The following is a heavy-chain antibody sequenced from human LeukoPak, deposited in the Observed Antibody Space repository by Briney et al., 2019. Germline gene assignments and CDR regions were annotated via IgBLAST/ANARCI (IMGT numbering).Heavy chain of an antibody. V-gene: IGHV4-59*01. Sequence: SETLSLTCPVSGGSISSYYWSWIRQPPGKGLEWIGYIYYSGSTNYNPSLKSRVTISVDTSKNQFSLKLSSVTAADTAVYYCAREARAVAGTPWFDPWGQGTLVTVSS. D-gene: IGHD6-19*01. CDR3: AREARAVAGTPWFDP. CDR1: GGSISSYY. CDR2: IYYSGST. J-gene: IGHJ5*02.